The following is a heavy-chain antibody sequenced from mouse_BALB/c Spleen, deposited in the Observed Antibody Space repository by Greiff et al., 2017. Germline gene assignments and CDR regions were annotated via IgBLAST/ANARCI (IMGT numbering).Heavy chain of an antibody. Sequence: QVQLQQSGAELAKPGASVKMSCKASGYTFTSYWMHWVKQRPGQGLEWIGYINPSTGYTEYNQKFKDKATLTADKSSSTAYMQLSSLTSEDSAVYYCARGLWYGSSYGYFDVWGAGTTVTVSS. D-gene: IGHD1-1*01. CDR3: ARGLWYGSSYGYFDV. CDR1: GYTFTSYW. V-gene: IGHV1-7*01. J-gene: IGHJ1*01. CDR2: INPSTGYT.